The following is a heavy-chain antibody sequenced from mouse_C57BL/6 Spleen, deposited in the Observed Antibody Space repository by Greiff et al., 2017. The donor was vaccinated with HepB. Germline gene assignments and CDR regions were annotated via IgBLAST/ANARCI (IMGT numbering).Heavy chain of an antibody. J-gene: IGHJ1*03. CDR2: IDPSDSYT. Sequence: VQLQQSGAELVMPGASVKLSCKASGYTFTSYWMHWVKQRPGQGLEWIGEIDPSDSYTNYNQKFKGKSTLTVDKSSSTAYMQLSSLTSEDSAVYYCARSPYYYGSSWGYFDVWGTGTTVTVSS. CDR1: GYTFTSYW. D-gene: IGHD1-1*01. V-gene: IGHV1-69*01. CDR3: ARSPYYYGSSWGYFDV.